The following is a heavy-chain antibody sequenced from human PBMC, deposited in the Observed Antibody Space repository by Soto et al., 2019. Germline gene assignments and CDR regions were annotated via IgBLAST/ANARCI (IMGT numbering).Heavy chain of an antibody. D-gene: IGHD4-17*01. Sequence: PPETLSLTCAVSGGSISSAGYSWSWIRQPPGKGLEWIGYIYHSGSTYYNPSLKSRVTISVDRSKNQFSLKLSSVTAADTAVYYCARASTTVTTLDYWGQGTLVTVSS. J-gene: IGHJ4*02. CDR3: ARASTTVTTLDY. V-gene: IGHV4-30-2*01. CDR2: IYHSGST. CDR1: GGSISSAGYS.